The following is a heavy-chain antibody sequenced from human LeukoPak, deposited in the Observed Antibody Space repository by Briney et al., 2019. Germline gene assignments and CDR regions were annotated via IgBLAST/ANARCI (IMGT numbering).Heavy chain of an antibody. CDR1: GGSFSGYY. V-gene: IGHV4-34*01. D-gene: IGHD3-10*01. J-gene: IGHJ2*01. Sequence: SETLSLTCAVYGGSFSGYYWSWICQRPGKGLEWMGEINHSGSTNYNPHLKSRVTISVDTSKNQFSLKLSSVTAADTALYCCARGSPPYYYGSGSRRYFDLWGRGTLVTVSS. CDR2: INHSGST. CDR3: ARGSPPYYYGSGSRRYFDL.